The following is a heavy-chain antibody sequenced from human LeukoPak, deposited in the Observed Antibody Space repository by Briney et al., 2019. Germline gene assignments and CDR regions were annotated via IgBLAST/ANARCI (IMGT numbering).Heavy chain of an antibody. CDR3: AREESDGYNHYWYFDL. J-gene: IGHJ2*01. V-gene: IGHV3-21*01. Sequence: KPGGSLRLSCAASGFTFSSYEMNWVRQAPGKGLESVSSISSSSSYIYYADSVKGRFTISRDNAKNSLYLQMNSLRAEDTAVYYCAREESDGYNHYWYFDLWGRGTLVTVSS. CDR2: ISSSSSYI. D-gene: IGHD5-24*01. CDR1: GFTFSSYE.